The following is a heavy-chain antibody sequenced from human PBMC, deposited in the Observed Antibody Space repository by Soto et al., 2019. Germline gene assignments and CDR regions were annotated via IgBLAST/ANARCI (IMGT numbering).Heavy chain of an antibody. CDR3: ARDKAVKYSSSSILYYYYGMDV. V-gene: IGHV4-59*01. CDR1: GGSISSYY. J-gene: IGHJ6*02. D-gene: IGHD6-6*01. Sequence: QVQLQESGPGLVKPSETLSLTCTVSGGSISSYYWSWIRQPPGKGLEWIGYIYYSGSTNYNPSLKTRVTISVDTSKNQFSLKLSSVTAADTAVYYCARDKAVKYSSSSILYYYYGMDVWGQGTTVTVSS. CDR2: IYYSGST.